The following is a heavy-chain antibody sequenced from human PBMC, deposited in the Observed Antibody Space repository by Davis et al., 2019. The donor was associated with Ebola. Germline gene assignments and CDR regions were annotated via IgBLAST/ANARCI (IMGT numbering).Heavy chain of an antibody. D-gene: IGHD2-15*01. Sequence: AASVKVSCKASGYTFTSCGICWVRQAPGQGLEWMGWISAYTGDTNYAQKFQGRVAMTTDTSTSTAYMELRSLRSDDTAVYYCARDVVVVAATDWFDPWGQGTLVTVSS. CDR1: GYTFTSCG. J-gene: IGHJ5*02. CDR2: ISAYTGDT. V-gene: IGHV1-18*01. CDR3: ARDVVVVAATDWFDP.